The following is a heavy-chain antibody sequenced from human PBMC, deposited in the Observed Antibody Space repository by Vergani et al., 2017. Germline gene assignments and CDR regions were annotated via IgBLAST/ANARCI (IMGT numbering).Heavy chain of an antibody. Sequence: QVQVVQSGAEVKKSAASVKVSCKTSGYTFSNYYMHWVRQAPGQGLEWMGIINPSGGHTNYAQKIQGRVTMTRDTSTSTVYMELSSLRSEDTAIYYCARGDYGILTGYRYWGQGTLVTVS. D-gene: IGHD3-9*01. CDR2: INPSGGHT. J-gene: IGHJ4*02. V-gene: IGHV1-46*03. CDR1: GYTFSNYY. CDR3: ARGDYGILTGYRY.